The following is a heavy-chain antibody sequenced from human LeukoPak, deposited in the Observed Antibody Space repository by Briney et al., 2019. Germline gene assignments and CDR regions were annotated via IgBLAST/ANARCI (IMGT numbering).Heavy chain of an antibody. CDR3: ARDLEMATISYFDY. Sequence: GGSLTLYCAASGFTFSSYAMHWVRQAPGKGLEWVAVISYDGSNKYYTDSVKGRFTISTDNSKNTLYLQMNSLRAEETGVYYCARDLEMATISYFDYWGQGTLVTVSS. J-gene: IGHJ4*02. D-gene: IGHD5-24*01. CDR2: ISYDGSNK. CDR1: GFTFSSYA. V-gene: IGHV3-30-3*01.